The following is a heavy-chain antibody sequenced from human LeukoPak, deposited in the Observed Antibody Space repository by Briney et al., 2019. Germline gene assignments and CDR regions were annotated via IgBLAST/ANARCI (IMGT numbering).Heavy chain of an antibody. CDR1: GFTFSSYG. CDR2: IWHDGSEK. CDR3: ARARNNYDSSGFSALDY. D-gene: IGHD3-22*01. Sequence: PGGSLRLSCAASGFTFSSYGMHWVRQAPGKGLEWVAVIWHDGSEKYYADSGKGRFTISRDNSQSTLYLQMNSLRAEDTAVYYCARARNNYDSSGFSALDYWGQGTLVTVSS. J-gene: IGHJ4*02. V-gene: IGHV3-33*08.